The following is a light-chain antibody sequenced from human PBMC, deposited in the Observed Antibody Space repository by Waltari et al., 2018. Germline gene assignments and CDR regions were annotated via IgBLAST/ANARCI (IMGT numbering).Light chain of an antibody. Sequence: EIVLTQSPATLSLSPGERATLSCRASQSVSSYLACYQQKPGQAPRLLIYDASNRATGIPARFSGSGSGTDFTLTISSLEPEDFAVYNCQQRSNWPPLTFGGGTKVEIK. V-gene: IGKV3-11*01. CDR3: QQRSNWPPLT. CDR2: DAS. J-gene: IGKJ4*01. CDR1: QSVSSY.